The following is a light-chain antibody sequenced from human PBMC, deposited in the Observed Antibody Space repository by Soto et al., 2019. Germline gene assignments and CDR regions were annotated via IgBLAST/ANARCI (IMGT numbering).Light chain of an antibody. CDR2: AAS. J-gene: IGKJ2*01. V-gene: IGKV1-6*01. Sequence: AIQVTQSPSSLSASVGDRVTITCRASQGIRNDLGWYQQKPGKAPKLLIYAASSLQSGVPSRFSGSGSGTDFTLTISSLQPEDFATYYCQQSHTTPYTFGQGTKLEI. CDR3: QQSHTTPYT. CDR1: QGIRND.